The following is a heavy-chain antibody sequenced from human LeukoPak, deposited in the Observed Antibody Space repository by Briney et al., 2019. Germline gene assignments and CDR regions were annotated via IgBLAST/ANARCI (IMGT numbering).Heavy chain of an antibody. CDR2: INHSGST. J-gene: IGHJ5*02. CDR3: GRGIQLWFSWFDP. Sequence: SETLSLTCAVYGGSFSGYYWSWIRQPPGKGLEWIGEINHSGSTNYNPSLKSRVTISVDTSKNQFLLKLSSVTAAAAVVYCCGRGIQLWFSWFDPWGQGTLVTVSS. CDR1: GGSFSGYY. D-gene: IGHD5-18*01. V-gene: IGHV4-34*01.